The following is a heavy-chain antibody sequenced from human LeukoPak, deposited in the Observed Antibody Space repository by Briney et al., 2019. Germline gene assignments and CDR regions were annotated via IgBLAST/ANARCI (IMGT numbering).Heavy chain of an antibody. CDR3: ARESITGTTSGAFDI. V-gene: IGHV4-59*01. Sequence: SETLSLTCTVSGGSISSYYWSWIRQPPGKGLEWIGYIYYSGSTNYNPSLKSRVTISVDTSKNPFSLKLSSVTAADTAVYYCARESITGTTSGAFDIWGQGTMVTVSS. CDR1: GGSISSYY. J-gene: IGHJ3*02. D-gene: IGHD1-7*01. CDR2: IYYSGST.